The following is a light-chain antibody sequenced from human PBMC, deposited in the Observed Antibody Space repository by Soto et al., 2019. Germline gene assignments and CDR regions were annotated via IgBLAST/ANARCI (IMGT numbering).Light chain of an antibody. CDR3: LQDKQGPWT. CDR2: KLS. V-gene: IGKV2-30*01. J-gene: IGKJ1*01. CDR1: QTRWDSAGVTS. Sequence: DAVMTQFSPSLPVTLGQPAPRSCMLSQTRWDSAGVTSLNWFQLRPGQSPRRLIYKLSNRDAGVSDRFSGSGSGTDFTLEISRVEADDVGIYYCLQDKQGPWTLGQGTKVDIK.